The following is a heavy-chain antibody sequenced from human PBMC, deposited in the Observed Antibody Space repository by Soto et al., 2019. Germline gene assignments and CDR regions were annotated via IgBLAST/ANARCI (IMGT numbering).Heavy chain of an antibody. CDR2: IFSSDSSD. CDR1: GFTFRSYC. Sequence: GESLKISCKASGFTFRSYCLGWVRHMPGKGLRWMGNIFSSDSSDKYSPSLVGQVTISLDRSIDNAYLQRSSLKASDNAIYYCGSGRGSNTVDYWGQGTPVTVSS. V-gene: IGHV5-51*01. D-gene: IGHD3-10*01. CDR3: GSGRGSNTVDY. J-gene: IGHJ4*02.